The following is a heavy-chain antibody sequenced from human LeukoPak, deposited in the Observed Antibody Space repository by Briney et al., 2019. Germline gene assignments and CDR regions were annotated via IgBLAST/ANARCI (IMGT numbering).Heavy chain of an antibody. J-gene: IGHJ4*02. V-gene: IGHV4-34*01. CDR3: ARGGGVDTAPY. CDR1: GGSISSYY. D-gene: IGHD5-18*01. CDR2: INHSGST. Sequence: PSETLSLTCTVSGGSISSYYWSWIRQPPGKGLEWIGEINHSGSTNYNPSLKSRVTISVDTSKNQFSLKLSSVTAADTAVYYCARGGGVDTAPYWGQGTLVTVSS.